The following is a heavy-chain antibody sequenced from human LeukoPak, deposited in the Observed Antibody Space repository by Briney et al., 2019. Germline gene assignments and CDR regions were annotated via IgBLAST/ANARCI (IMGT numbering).Heavy chain of an antibody. CDR3: AKDRRSSDWLIDY. CDR2: IHTDGSST. Sequence: GGSLRLSCAASGFTFSSYWMHWIRQAPGKGLVWVSRIHTDGSSTRYADFVKGRFTISRDNSKNTLYLQMNSLRAEDTAVYYCAKDRRSSDWLIDYWGQGTLVTVSS. J-gene: IGHJ4*02. V-gene: IGHV3-74*01. D-gene: IGHD3-9*01. CDR1: GFTFSSYW.